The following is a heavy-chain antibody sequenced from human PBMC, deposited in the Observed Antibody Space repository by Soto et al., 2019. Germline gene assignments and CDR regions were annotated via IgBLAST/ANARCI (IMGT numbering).Heavy chain of an antibody. J-gene: IGHJ4*02. CDR3: AKPAFGATTYYFDS. D-gene: IGHD3-10*01. Sequence: PGGSLRLSCAASGFGFGNYAMPWVRQAPGKGLEWVAGISSRGDTTYYADSVKGRFTISRDNSMSTLYLQMNSLRAEDTAVYYCAKPAFGATTYYFDSWGPGTLVTVSS. CDR2: ISSRGDTT. V-gene: IGHV3-23*01. CDR1: GFGFGNYA.